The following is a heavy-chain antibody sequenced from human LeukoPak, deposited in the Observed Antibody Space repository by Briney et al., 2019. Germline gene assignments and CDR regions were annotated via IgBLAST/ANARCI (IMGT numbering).Heavy chain of an antibody. V-gene: IGHV3-23*01. J-gene: IGHJ4*02. Sequence: GGSLRLSCAASGFTVSSNYMSWVRQAPGKGLEWVSVITGSGGDTYHADSVKGRFTISRDNSKKTLYQQMNSLRAEDTALYYCAKGSRDSRPYYFDFWGQEILVTVSS. CDR3: AKGSRDSRPYYFDF. CDR2: ITGSGGDT. CDR1: GFTVSSNY. D-gene: IGHD3-10*01.